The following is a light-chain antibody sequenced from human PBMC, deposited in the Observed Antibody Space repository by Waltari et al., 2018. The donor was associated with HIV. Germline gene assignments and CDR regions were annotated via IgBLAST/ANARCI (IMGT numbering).Light chain of an antibody. V-gene: IGLV2-11*01. CDR2: DVN. Sequence: QSALTQPRSVSGSPGQSVTISCTGTSSDVGGYNYVSWYQHHPGKAPKFMIYDVNKRPSGSPDLCSGSKSGNTSSLTISGLQAEDEADYYCCSYADNYPVVFGGGTKLTVL. CDR1: SSDVGGYNY. CDR3: CSYADNYPVV. J-gene: IGLJ2*01.